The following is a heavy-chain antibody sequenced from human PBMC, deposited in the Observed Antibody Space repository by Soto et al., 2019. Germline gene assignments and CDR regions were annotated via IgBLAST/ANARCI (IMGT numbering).Heavy chain of an antibody. CDR3: ARDTPDPGIVVVPAARPEGMDV. V-gene: IGHV1-3*01. CDR2: INAGNGNT. CDR1: GYTFTSYA. D-gene: IGHD2-2*01. J-gene: IGHJ6*02. Sequence: ASVKVSCKASGYTFTSYAMHWVRQAPGQRXEWMGWINAGNGNTKYSQKFQGRVTITRDTSASTAYMELSSLRSEDTAVYYCARDTPDPGIVVVPAARPEGMDVWGQGTTVTVSS.